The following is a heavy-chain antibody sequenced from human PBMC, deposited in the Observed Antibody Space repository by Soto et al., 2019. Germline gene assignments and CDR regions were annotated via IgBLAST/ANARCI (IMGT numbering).Heavy chain of an antibody. Sequence: QVQLQESGPGRVKPSQTLSLTCTVSGDSITSGVHYWSWIRQHPGKGLEWIGYIFYSGISYYNPSLRCRVTISVYSAKNQFSLTLSSVTAATAAVYYCGRDRIMLTFGGGSGEWGIDSWGQGTLVTVSS. V-gene: IGHV4-31*03. CDR2: IFYSGIS. D-gene: IGHD3-16*01. CDR1: GDSITSGVHY. J-gene: IGHJ4*02. CDR3: GRDRIMLTFGGGSGEWGIDS.